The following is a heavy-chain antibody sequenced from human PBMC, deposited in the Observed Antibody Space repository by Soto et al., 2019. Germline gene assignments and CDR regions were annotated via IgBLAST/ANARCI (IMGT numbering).Heavy chain of an antibody. J-gene: IGHJ3*02. CDR2: ISSSSSYI. V-gene: IGHV3-21*01. Sequence: GGSLRLSCAASGFTFSSYSMNWVRQAPGKGLEWVSSISSSSSYIYYADSVKGRFTISRDNAKNSLYLQMNSLRAEDTAVYYCARVVEQWLPSGNGAFDIWGQGTMVTVSS. CDR1: GFTFSSYS. D-gene: IGHD6-19*01. CDR3: ARVVEQWLPSGNGAFDI.